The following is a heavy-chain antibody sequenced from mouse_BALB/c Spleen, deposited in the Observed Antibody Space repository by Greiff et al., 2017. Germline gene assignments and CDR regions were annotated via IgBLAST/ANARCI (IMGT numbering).Heavy chain of an antibody. CDR1: GYTFTSYW. V-gene: IGHV1-7*01. CDR2: INPSTGYT. D-gene: IGHD2-14*01. CDR3: ASRVRGKWFAY. Sequence: QVQLKESGAELAKPGASVKMSCKASGYTFTSYWMHWVKQRPGQGLEWIGYINPSTGYTEYNQKFKDKATLTADKSSSTAYMQLSSLTSEDSAVYYCASRVRGKWFAYWGQGTLVTVSA. J-gene: IGHJ3*01.